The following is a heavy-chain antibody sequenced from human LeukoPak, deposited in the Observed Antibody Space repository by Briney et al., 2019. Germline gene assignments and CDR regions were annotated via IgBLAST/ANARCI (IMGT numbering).Heavy chain of an antibody. J-gene: IGHJ4*02. CDR2: IYYSGNT. CDR1: GGSISSSSHY. CDR3: ARGVPSYGSDY. Sequence: PSETLSLTCSVSGGSISSSSHYWSWIRQPPGKGLEWIGGIYYSGNTYYNPSLKSRVSISVDTSMNQFSLRLTSVTAADTSVYYCARGVPSYGSDYWGQGTLVTVSS. V-gene: IGHV4-39*01. D-gene: IGHD5-18*01.